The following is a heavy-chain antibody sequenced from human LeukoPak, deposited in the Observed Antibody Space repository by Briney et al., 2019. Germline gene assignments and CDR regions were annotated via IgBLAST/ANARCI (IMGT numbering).Heavy chain of an antibody. CDR3: ARDRGYGYGFFDY. CDR1: GFTVRSIY. J-gene: IGHJ4*02. CDR2: FYSGGSS. Sequence: AGGSLRLSCAASGFTVRSIYMTWVRQAPGKGLEWVSSFYSGGSSYYADSVKGRFIISRDSSTDTLYLQMNSLRVEDTAVYFCARDRGYGYGFFDYWGQGTLVTVSS. V-gene: IGHV3-53*01. D-gene: IGHD5-18*01.